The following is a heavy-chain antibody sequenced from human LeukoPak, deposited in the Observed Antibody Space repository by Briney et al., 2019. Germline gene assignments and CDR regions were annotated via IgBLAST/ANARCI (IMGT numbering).Heavy chain of an antibody. V-gene: IGHV4-31*03. D-gene: IGHD6-13*01. Sequence: SQTLSLTCTVSGGSISSGGCYWSWIRQHPGKGLEWIGYIYYSGSTYYNPSLKSRVTISVDTSKNQFSLKLSSVTAADTAVYYCARGGIDHNWFDPWGQGTLVTVSS. J-gene: IGHJ5*02. CDR2: IYYSGST. CDR3: ARGGIDHNWFDP. CDR1: GGSISSGGCY.